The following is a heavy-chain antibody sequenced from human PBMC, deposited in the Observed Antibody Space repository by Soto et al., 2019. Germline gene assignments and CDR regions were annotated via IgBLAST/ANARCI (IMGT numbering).Heavy chain of an antibody. CDR3: AKGNTSGWYFFDY. CDR2: INPNSGGT. CDR1: GSTCTGYY. D-gene: IGHD6-19*01. V-gene: IGHV1-2*02. Sequence: XLVRLYCQASGSTCTGYYMHWVRQAPGQGLEWMGWINPNSGGTNYAQKFQGRVTMTRDTSISTAYMELSRLRSDDTAVYYCAKGNTSGWYFFDYWGQGPRVTVSS. J-gene: IGHJ4*02.